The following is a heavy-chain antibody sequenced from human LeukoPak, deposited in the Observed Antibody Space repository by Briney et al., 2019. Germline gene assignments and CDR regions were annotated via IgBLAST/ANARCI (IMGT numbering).Heavy chain of an antibody. D-gene: IGHD1-26*01. CDR1: GYTFTSYG. V-gene: IGHV1-18*01. CDR3: AKALYSGTGWFDP. CDR2: ISAYNGNI. J-gene: IGHJ5*02. Sequence: ASVKVSCKASGYTFTSYGISWVRQAPGQGLEWMGWISAYNGNINYAQKLQGRVTMTTDTSTSTAYTELRSLRSDDTAVYYCAKALYSGTGWFDPWGQGTLVTVSS.